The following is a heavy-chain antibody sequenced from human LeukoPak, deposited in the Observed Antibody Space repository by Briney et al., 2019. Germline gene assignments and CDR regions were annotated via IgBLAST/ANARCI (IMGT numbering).Heavy chain of an antibody. D-gene: IGHD3-3*01. CDR1: GGXISSSTYY. V-gene: IGHV4-39*01. J-gene: IGHJ4*02. Sequence: PSETLSLTCTVSGGXISSSTYYWGWIRQPPGKGLEWIGSIYYSGGTYYNPSLKSRTTFSVDTSTNQFSLKLTSVTAADTAVYYCARRAIFGSFDYWGQGTLVTVSS. CDR3: ARRAIFGSFDY. CDR2: IYYSGGT.